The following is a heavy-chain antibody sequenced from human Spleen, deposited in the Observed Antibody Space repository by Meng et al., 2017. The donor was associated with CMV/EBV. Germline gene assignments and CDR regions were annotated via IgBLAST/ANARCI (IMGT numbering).Heavy chain of an antibody. J-gene: IGHJ4*02. CDR2: IYSGGSST. CDR3: IRGGFLEWLSLTFDS. Sequence: GESLKISCAASGFTFSSYAMSWVRQAPGKGLEWVSVIYSGGSSTYYADSVKGRFTISRDNSKNTLYLQMNSLRAEDTAVYYCIRGGFLEWLSLTFDSWGQGTQVTVSS. V-gene: IGHV3-23*03. D-gene: IGHD3-3*01. CDR1: GFTFSSYA.